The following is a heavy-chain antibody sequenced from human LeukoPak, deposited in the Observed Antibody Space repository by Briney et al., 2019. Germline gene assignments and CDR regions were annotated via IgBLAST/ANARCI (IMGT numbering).Heavy chain of an antibody. Sequence: GGSLRLSCAASGFTFSSYEMNWVRQAPGKGLEWVSYISSSSSYIYYADSVKGRFTISRDNAKNSLYLQMNSLRAEDTAVYYCARDRGGSYSAVDYWGQGTLVTVSS. D-gene: IGHD1-26*01. CDR3: ARDRGGSYSAVDY. CDR2: ISSSSSYI. J-gene: IGHJ4*02. CDR1: GFTFSSYE. V-gene: IGHV3-21*05.